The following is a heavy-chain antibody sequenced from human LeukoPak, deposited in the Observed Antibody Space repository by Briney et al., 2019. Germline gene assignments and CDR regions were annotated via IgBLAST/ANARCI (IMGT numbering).Heavy chain of an antibody. D-gene: IGHD5-24*01. CDR1: GFTFSSYE. CDR3: ARGEGYNFFDY. Sequence: GGSLRLSCATSGFTFSSYEMNWVRQAPGKGLEWVSVFYVGGATYYADSVKGRFTISRDNSENTLYLQMKSLRAEDTAVYYCARGEGYNFFDYWGQGTLVTVSS. CDR2: FYVGGAT. V-gene: IGHV3-53*01. J-gene: IGHJ4*02.